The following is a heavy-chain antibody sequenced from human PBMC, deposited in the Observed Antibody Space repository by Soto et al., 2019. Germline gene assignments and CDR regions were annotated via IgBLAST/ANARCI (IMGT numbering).Heavy chain of an antibody. Sequence: PGGSLRLSCEASGFTLSSYWMHWVRQAPGKGLVWVSRIYQSTTYYADSVKGRFTISRDNAKNSLYLQMNSLRVEDTAVYYCARWADGDSVDHWGQGALVTVSS. V-gene: IGHV3-74*01. J-gene: IGHJ4*02. CDR3: ARWADGDSVDH. CDR2: IYQSTT. D-gene: IGHD7-27*01. CDR1: GFTLSSYW.